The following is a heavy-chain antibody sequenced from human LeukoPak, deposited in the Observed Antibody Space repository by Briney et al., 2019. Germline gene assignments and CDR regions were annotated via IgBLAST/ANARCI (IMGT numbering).Heavy chain of an antibody. Sequence: KPSETLSLTCTVSGGSISSYYWSWIRQPPWKGLEWIGYIYYSGSTNYNPSLKSRVTISVDTSKNQFSLKLSSVTAADTAVYYCARAYYDFWSGYQENYYYYYMDVWGKGTTVTVSS. CDR1: GGSISSYY. V-gene: IGHV4-59*01. CDR2: IYYSGST. J-gene: IGHJ6*03. CDR3: ARAYYDFWSGYQENYYYYYMDV. D-gene: IGHD3-3*01.